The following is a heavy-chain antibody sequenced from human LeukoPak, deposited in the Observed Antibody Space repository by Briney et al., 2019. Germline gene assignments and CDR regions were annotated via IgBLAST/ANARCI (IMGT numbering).Heavy chain of an antibody. CDR1: GFTFSSYA. Sequence: GGSLRLSCAASGFTFSSYAMHWVRQAPGKGLEWVAVISYDGSNKYYADSVKGRFTISRDNSKNTLYLQMNSLRAEDTAIYYCANEFNYYGSGSYCWGQGTLVTVSS. CDR2: ISYDGSNK. CDR3: ANEFNYYGSGSYC. D-gene: IGHD3-10*01. J-gene: IGHJ4*02. V-gene: IGHV3-30-3*02.